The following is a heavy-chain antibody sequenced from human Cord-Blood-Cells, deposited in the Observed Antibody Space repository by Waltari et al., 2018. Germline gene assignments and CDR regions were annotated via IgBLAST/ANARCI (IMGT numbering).Heavy chain of an antibody. J-gene: IGHJ4*02. V-gene: IGHV3-48*02. D-gene: IGHD3-16*01. CDR3: ARDRPSLSWGLHYFDY. CDR1: GFTFSSYS. Sequence: EVQLVESGGGLVQPGGSLRLSCAASGFTFSSYSMNWVRQAPGKGLEWVSYISSSSSTIYYADSVKGRFTISRDNAKNSLYLQMNSLRDEDTAVYYCARDRPSLSWGLHYFDYWGQGTLVTVSS. CDR2: ISSSSSTI.